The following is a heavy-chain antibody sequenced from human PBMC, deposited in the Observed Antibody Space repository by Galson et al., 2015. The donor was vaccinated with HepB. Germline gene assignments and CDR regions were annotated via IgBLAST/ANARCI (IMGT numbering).Heavy chain of an antibody. J-gene: IGHJ6*03. D-gene: IGHD2-2*01. CDR2: ISSSSSYI. V-gene: IGHV3-21*01. CDR3: ASTYYCSSTSCYDVYYYYYMDV. Sequence: SLRLSCAASGFTFSTYSMNWVRQAPGKGLEWVSSISSSSSYIYYADSVKGRFTISRDNAKNSLYLQMNSLRAEDTAVYYCASTYYCSSTSCYDVYYYYYMDVWGKGTTVTVSS. CDR1: GFTFSTYS.